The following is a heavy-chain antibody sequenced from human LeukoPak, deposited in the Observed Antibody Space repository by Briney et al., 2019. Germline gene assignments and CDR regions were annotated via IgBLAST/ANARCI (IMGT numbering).Heavy chain of an antibody. CDR2: ISSSSSPI. V-gene: IGHV3-48*02. CDR1: GFTFSSYS. D-gene: IGHD6-13*01. J-gene: IGHJ4*02. CDR3: ARDVSAAAAPWYFDF. Sequence: GRSLRLSCAASGFTFSSYSMNWVRQAPGKGLEWLSYISSSSSPIYYADSVKGRFTISRDNAKNSLYLQMNSLRDEDTAVYYCARDVSAAAAPWYFDFWGQGTLVTVSS.